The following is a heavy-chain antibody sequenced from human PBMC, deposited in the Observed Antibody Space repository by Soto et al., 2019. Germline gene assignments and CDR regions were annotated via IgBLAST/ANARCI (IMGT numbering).Heavy chain of an antibody. CDR3: ANQYCSSTSCHLGYYYYGMDV. CDR2: ISGSGGST. Sequence: GGSLRLSCAASGFTFSSYAMSWVRQAPGKGLEWVSAISGSGGSTYYADSVKGRFTISRDNSKNTLYLQMNSLRAEDTAVYYCANQYCSSTSCHLGYYYYGMDVWGQGTTVTVSS. V-gene: IGHV3-23*01. CDR1: GFTFSSYA. J-gene: IGHJ6*02. D-gene: IGHD2-2*01.